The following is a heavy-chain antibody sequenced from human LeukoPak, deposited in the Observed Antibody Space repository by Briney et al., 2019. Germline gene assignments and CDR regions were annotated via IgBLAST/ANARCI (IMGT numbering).Heavy chain of an antibody. Sequence: GASVKVSCKASGYTFTSYDINWVRQATGQGLEWMGWMNPNSGNTGYAQKFQGRVTITRNTSISTAYMELSSLRSEDTAVYYCARDPTGYYYYYMDVWGKGTTATISS. CDR2: MNPNSGNT. CDR1: GYTFTSYD. D-gene: IGHD2-8*02. J-gene: IGHJ6*03. CDR3: ARDPTGYYYYYMDV. V-gene: IGHV1-8*03.